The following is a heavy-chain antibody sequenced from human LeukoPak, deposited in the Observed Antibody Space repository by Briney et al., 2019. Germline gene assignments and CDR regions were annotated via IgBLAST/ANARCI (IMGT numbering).Heavy chain of an antibody. V-gene: IGHV4-4*07. D-gene: IGHD6-6*01. Sequence: PSETLSLTCTVSGGSISSYYWSWIRQPAGKGLEWIGRIYTSGSTNYNPSLKSRVTISVDTSKNQFSLKLSSVTAADTAVYYCARSIAARIYYYYYMDVWGKGTTVTVSS. J-gene: IGHJ6*03. CDR3: ARSIAARIYYYYYMDV. CDR2: IYTSGST. CDR1: GGSISSYY.